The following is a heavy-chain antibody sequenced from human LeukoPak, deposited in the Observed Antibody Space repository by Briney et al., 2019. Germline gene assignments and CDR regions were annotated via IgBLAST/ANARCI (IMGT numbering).Heavy chain of an antibody. CDR2: INHSGST. J-gene: IGHJ3*02. CDR1: GGSIRSSYYY. V-gene: IGHV4-39*07. CDR3: ARVFVRVYGADDAFDI. D-gene: IGHD4-17*01. Sequence: SETLSLTCTVSGGSIRSSYYYWSWIRQPPGKGLEWIGEINHSGSTNYNPSLKSRVTISVDTSKNQFSLKLSSVTAADTAVYYCARVFVRVYGADDAFDIWGQGTMVTVSS.